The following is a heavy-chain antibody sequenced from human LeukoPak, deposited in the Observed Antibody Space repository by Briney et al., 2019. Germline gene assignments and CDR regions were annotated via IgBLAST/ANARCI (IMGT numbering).Heavy chain of an antibody. Sequence: SVKVSCKASGYTFTSHYIHWVRQAPGQGLEWMGGIIPIFGTANYAQKFQGRVTMTEDTSTDTAYMELSSLRSEDTAVYYCAMVPQYSSGWKAFDIWGQGTMVTVSS. V-gene: IGHV1-69*06. J-gene: IGHJ3*02. D-gene: IGHD6-19*01. CDR2: IIPIFGTA. CDR3: AMVPQYSSGWKAFDI. CDR1: GYTFTSHY.